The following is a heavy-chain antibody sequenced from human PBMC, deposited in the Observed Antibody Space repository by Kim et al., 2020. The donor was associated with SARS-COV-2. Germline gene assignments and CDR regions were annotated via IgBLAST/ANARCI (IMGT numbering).Heavy chain of an antibody. D-gene: IGHD1-26*01. CDR3: ARGGGSYRWFDP. Sequence: RSSPSFQGQITISADTSISTAYLQWSSLKASDTAMYYCARGGGSYRWFDPWGQGTLVTVSS. V-gene: IGHV5-51*01. J-gene: IGHJ5*02.